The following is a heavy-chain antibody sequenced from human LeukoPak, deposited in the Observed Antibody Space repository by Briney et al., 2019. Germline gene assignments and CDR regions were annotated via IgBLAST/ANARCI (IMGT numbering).Heavy chain of an antibody. CDR3: AKAGGPYYFDY. CDR1: GFTLKEPA. Sequence: RSLRLSCAASGFTLKEPAIHWVRQAPGKGLEWVSAISGSGGSTYYADSVKGRFTISRDNSKNTLYLQMNSLRAEDTAVHYCAKAGGPYYFDYWGQGTLVTVSS. V-gene: IGHV3-23*01. J-gene: IGHJ4*02. CDR2: ISGSGGST. D-gene: IGHD3-16*01.